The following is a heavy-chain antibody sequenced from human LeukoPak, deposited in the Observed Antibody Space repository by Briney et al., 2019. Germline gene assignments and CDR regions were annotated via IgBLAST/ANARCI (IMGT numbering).Heavy chain of an antibody. CDR3: ARHTPLFDY. J-gene: IGHJ4*02. CDR1: GGSISSSIYY. V-gene: IGHV4-39*01. D-gene: IGHD2-15*01. CDR2: IYYSGGT. Sequence: SETLSLTCTVSGGSISSSIYYWGWFGQPPGTGLEWIGSIYYSGGTYYNPSLKSRVTISVDTSKNQFSLKLSSVTAADTAVYYCARHTPLFDYWGQGTLVTVSS.